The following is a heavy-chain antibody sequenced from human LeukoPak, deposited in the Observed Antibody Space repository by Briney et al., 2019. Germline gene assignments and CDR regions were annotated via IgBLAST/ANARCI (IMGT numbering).Heavy chain of an antibody. CDR2: ISGSAYST. CDR1: GFTFSSYA. Sequence: GGSLRLSCAASGFTFSSYAMSWVRQAPGKGLEWDSAISGSAYSTYYADSVKGRFTISRDNSKNTLCLQMNSLRAEDTAVYYCAKETVAAPPIDYWGQGTLVTVSS. CDR3: AKETVAAPPIDY. D-gene: IGHD6-19*01. J-gene: IGHJ4*02. V-gene: IGHV3-23*01.